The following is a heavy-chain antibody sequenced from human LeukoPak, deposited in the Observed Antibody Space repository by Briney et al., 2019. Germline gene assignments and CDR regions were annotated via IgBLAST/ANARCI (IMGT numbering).Heavy chain of an antibody. D-gene: IGHD3-16*02. CDR1: GFTFDRHW. V-gene: IGHV3-74*01. J-gene: IGHJ4*02. CDR2: IDTDGSDR. CDR3: ARGGFIVGANQYFQW. Sequence: VGSLRLSCVASGFTFDRHWMHWVRQAPGKGLVWVSRIDTDGSDRGYAESVKGRFTISRDNTKNTLYLQMDSLRVEDTAVYYCARGGFIVGANQYFQWWGQGTRVIVSS.